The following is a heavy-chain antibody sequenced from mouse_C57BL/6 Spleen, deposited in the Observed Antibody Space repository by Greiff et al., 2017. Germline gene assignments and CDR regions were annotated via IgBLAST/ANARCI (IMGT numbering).Heavy chain of an antibody. CDR1: GFTFSDYG. CDR3: ARKALIAAMDY. D-gene: IGHD6-1*01. V-gene: IGHV5-17*01. Sequence: EVMLVESGGGLVKPGGSLKLSCAASGFTFSDYGMHWVRQAPEKGLEWVAYISSGSSTIYYADTVKGRFTISRDNAKNTLFLQMTSLRSEDTAMYYCARKALIAAMDYWGQGTSVTVSS. J-gene: IGHJ4*01. CDR2: ISSGSSTI.